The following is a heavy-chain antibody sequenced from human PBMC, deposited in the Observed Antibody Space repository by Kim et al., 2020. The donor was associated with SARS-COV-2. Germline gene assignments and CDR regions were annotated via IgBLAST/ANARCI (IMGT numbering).Heavy chain of an antibody. Sequence: GGSLRLSCAASGFTFSSYAMSWVRQAPGKGLEWVSAISGSGGSTYYADSVKGRFTISRDNSKNTLYVQMNSLRAEDTAVYYCAKVPGGYSSSWYYSWGQGTLVTVSS. V-gene: IGHV3-23*01. CDR2: ISGSGGST. J-gene: IGHJ4*02. D-gene: IGHD6-13*01. CDR1: GFTFSSYA. CDR3: AKVPGGYSSSWYYS.